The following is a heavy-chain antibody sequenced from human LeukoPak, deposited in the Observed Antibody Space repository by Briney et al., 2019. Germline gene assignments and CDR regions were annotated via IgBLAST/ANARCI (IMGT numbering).Heavy chain of an antibody. D-gene: IGHD6-19*01. CDR1: GFTFSSYD. J-gene: IGHJ4*02. Sequence: GGSLRLSCAASGFTFSSYDMHWVRQAPGKGLEWVALIWYDGSNKNYADSVKGRFTISRDNSKNTLFLQMNSLRAEDTAVYYCARVGWVSSGWYIDYWGQGTLVTVSS. CDR3: ARVGWVSSGWYIDY. V-gene: IGHV3-33*01. CDR2: IWYDGSNK.